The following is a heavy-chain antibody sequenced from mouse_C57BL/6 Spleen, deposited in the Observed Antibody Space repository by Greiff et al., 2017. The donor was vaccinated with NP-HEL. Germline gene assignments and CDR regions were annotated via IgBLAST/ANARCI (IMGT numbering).Heavy chain of an antibody. CDR2: IDPEDGDT. V-gene: IGHV14-1*01. CDR3: TWEYYYGSSPY. J-gene: IGHJ3*01. D-gene: IGHD1-1*01. CDR1: GFNIKDYY. Sequence: EVQLQQSGAELVRPGASVKLSCTASGFNIKDYYMHWVKQRPEQGLEWIGRIDPEDGDTEYAPKFQGKATMTADTSSNTAYLQLSSLTSEDTAVYYCTWEYYYGSSPYWGQGTLVTVSA.